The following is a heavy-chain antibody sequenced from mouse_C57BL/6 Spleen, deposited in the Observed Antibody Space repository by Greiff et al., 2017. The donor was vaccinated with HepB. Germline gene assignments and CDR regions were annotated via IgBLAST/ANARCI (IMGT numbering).Heavy chain of an antibody. J-gene: IGHJ3*01. Sequence: EVHLVESGGGLVKPGGSLKLSCAASGFTFSDYGMHWVRQAPEKGLEWVAYISSGSSTIYYADTVKGRFTISRDNAKNTLFLQMTSLRSEDTAMYYCARGEAGTFAYWGQGTLVTVSA. CDR1: GFTFSDYG. CDR3: ARGEAGTFAY. CDR2: ISSGSSTI. D-gene: IGHD4-1*01. V-gene: IGHV5-17*01.